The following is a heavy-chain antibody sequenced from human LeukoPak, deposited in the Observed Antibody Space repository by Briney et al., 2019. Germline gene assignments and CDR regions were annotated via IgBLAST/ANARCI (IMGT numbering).Heavy chain of an antibody. CDR1: GFTFSSYS. Sequence: PGGSLRLSCAASGFTFSSYSMNWVRQAPGKGLEWVSSISSSSSYIYYADSVKGRFIISRDNAKNSLYLQMNSLRAEDTAVYYCARDVSPYSSGWYGYWGQGTLVTVSS. D-gene: IGHD6-19*01. V-gene: IGHV3-21*01. J-gene: IGHJ4*02. CDR3: ARDVSPYSSGWYGY. CDR2: ISSSSSYI.